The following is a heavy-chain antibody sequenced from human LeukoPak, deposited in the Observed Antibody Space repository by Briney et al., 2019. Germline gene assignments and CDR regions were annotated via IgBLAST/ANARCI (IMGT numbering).Heavy chain of an antibody. J-gene: IGHJ4*02. V-gene: IGHV3-23*01. CDR1: GFTFSSYA. Sequence: GGSLRLPCAASGFTFSSYAMSWVRQAPGKGLEWVSAISGSGGSTYYADSVKGRFTISRDNSKNTLYLQMNSLRAEDTAVYYCAKGGVVVPAAPFDYWGQGTLVTVSS. CDR2: ISGSGGST. CDR3: AKGGVVVPAAPFDY. D-gene: IGHD2-2*01.